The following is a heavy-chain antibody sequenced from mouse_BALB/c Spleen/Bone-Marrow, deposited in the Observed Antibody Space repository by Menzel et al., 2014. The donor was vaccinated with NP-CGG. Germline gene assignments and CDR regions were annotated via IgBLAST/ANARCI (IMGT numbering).Heavy chain of an antibody. CDR2: IDPANGNT. CDR1: GFNIKDTH. CDR3: ARDNDNTDWIAY. V-gene: IGHV14-3*02. Sequence: VQLQQSWAELVKPGASVKLSCTPSGFNIKDTHMHWVKQRPEQGLEWIGRIDPANGNTKNDPNFKGKATITANTSSNTAYVQLRSLTSKDTAVYNCARDNDNTDWIAYWGQGTLVTVS. J-gene: IGHJ3*01. D-gene: IGHD5-1-1*01.